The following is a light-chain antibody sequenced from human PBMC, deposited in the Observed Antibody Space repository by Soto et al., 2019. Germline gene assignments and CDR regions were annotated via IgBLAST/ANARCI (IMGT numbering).Light chain of an antibody. CDR3: QQYGNSPWT. CDR1: QSVSSTY. CDR2: GAS. J-gene: IGKJ1*01. Sequence: IVLPQSQGSLSLSPGSRPTLPGSASQSVSSTYLAWYQQNPGQAPRLLLYGASSRATGIPAGFGGSGPGTDFTLTISRLEPEDFPVYYCQQYGNSPWTFGQGTKV. V-gene: IGKV3-20*01.